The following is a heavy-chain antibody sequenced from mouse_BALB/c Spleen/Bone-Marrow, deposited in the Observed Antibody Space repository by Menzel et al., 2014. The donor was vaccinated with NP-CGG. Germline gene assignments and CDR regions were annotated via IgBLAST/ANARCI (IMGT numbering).Heavy chain of an antibody. J-gene: IGHJ2*01. D-gene: IGHD4-1*01. CDR2: IYPGNLNT. CDR3: AIEANWNFDY. CDR1: GYTFTSYY. V-gene: IGHV1S56*01. Sequence: QVQLPQSGPELVKPGASVRISCKASGYTFTSYYIHWVKQKPGQGLEWIGWIYPGNLNTKYNEKFKGKATLTADKSSSTAYMQLSSRTSEDSAVYFCAIEANWNFDYWGQGTTLTVSS.